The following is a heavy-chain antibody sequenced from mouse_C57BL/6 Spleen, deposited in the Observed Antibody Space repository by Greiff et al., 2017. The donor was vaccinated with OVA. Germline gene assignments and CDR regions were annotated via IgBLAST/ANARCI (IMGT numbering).Heavy chain of an antibody. CDR3: ARRDWDGYFDV. V-gene: IGHV2-2*01. Sequence: VMLVESGPGLVQPSQSLSITCTVSGFSLTSYGVHWVRQSPGKGLEWLGVIWSGGSTDYNAAFISRLSISKDNSKSQVFFKMNSLQADDTAIYYCARRDWDGYFDVWGTGNTVTVSS. J-gene: IGHJ1*03. CDR2: IWSGGST. CDR1: GFSLTSYG. D-gene: IGHD4-1*01.